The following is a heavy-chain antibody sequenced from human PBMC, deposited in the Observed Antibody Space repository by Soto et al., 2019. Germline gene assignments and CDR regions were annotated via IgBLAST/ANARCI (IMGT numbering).Heavy chain of an antibody. CDR1: GGSISSGDSY. CDR2: IYYSGSI. Sequence: QVQLQESGPGLVTPSQTLSLTCTVSGGSISSGDSYWSWIRPPPGKGLEWIGYIYYSGSIFYNPSLESRVTISVDTSKNQFSLKLSSVTAADTAVYYCARDDCGTSRCSYYYGMDVWGQGTTVTVSS. CDR3: ARDDCGTSRCSYYYGMDV. V-gene: IGHV4-30-4*01. J-gene: IGHJ6*02. D-gene: IGHD2-21*01.